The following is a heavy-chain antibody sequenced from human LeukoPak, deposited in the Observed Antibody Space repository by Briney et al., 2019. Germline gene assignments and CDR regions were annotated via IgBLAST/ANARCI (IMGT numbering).Heavy chain of an antibody. Sequence: ASVKVSCKASGYSFTRYFIHWVRQAPGQGLEWMGIIIPSDGSTSYAQKFQGRVTMTRDTSTSTVYMELSSLRSEDTAVYYCARGKVVTMVRGVIITYFDYWGQGTLVAVSS. J-gene: IGHJ4*02. CDR3: ARGKVVTMVRGVIITYFDY. CDR2: IIPSDGST. CDR1: GYSFTRYF. D-gene: IGHD3-10*01. V-gene: IGHV1-46*01.